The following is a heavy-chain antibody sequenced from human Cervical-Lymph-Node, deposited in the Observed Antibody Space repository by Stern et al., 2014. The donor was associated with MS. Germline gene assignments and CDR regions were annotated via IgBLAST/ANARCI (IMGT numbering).Heavy chain of an antibody. D-gene: IGHD1-7*01. CDR2: IWSDGNEK. Sequence: QVQLVESGGGVVQPGRSLRLSCAASGFTFSNYGMHWVRQAPGKGLEWLAVIWSDGNEKYYADSLKGRFTISRDNSKNTLFLQMSSLTAEDTALYYCARGNWNYEGMGYWGQGTLVTVSS. J-gene: IGHJ4*02. V-gene: IGHV3-33*01. CDR1: GFTFSNYG. CDR3: ARGNWNYEGMGY.